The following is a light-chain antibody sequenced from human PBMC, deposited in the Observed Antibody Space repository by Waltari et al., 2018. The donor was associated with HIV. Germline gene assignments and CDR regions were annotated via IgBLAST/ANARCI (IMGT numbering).Light chain of an antibody. Sequence: QSALTQPASVSGSPGQSITISCTGTSSAVGGYNYVPWYQHHPGKGPKVMIYEVSNRPSGVSNRFSGSKSGNTASLTISGLQAEDEADYYCSSYTSSSALVVFGGGTKLTVL. CDR1: SSAVGGYNY. CDR3: SSYTSSSALVV. J-gene: IGLJ2*01. CDR2: EVS. V-gene: IGLV2-14*01.